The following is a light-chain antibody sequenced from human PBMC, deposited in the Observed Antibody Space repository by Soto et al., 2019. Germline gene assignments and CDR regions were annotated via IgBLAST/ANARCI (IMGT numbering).Light chain of an antibody. CDR2: DAS. J-gene: IGKJ5*01. Sequence: EIVMTQSPATLSVSPGERATLSCRASQSVKTFLVWYQQRPGQAPRLLIYDASHRAAGIPARFSGSGSGTEFTLTISSLQPEDLATYYCQQIYITPITFGQGTRLEIK. CDR3: QQIYITPIT. CDR1: QSVKTF. V-gene: IGKV3D-15*01.